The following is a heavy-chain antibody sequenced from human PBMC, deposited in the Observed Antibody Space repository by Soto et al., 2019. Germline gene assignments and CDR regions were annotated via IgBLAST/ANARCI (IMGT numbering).Heavy chain of an antibody. CDR2: ISYDGSNK. CDR3: AKVRVPAAIRYYYYGMDV. CDR1: GFTFSSYG. Sequence: QVQLVESGGGVVQPGRSLRLSCAASGFTFSSYGMHWVRQAPGKGLEWVAVISYDGSNKYYADSVKGRFTISRDNSKNTRYLQMNSLRAEDTAVYYCAKVRVPAAIRYYYYGMDVWGQGTTVTVSS. V-gene: IGHV3-30*18. D-gene: IGHD2-2*02. J-gene: IGHJ6*02.